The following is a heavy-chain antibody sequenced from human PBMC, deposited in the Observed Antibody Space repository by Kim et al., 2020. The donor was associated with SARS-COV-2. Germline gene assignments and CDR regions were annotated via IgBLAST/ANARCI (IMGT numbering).Heavy chain of an antibody. Sequence: SETLSLTCTVSGGSISSGGYYWIWIRQHPGKGLEWIGYIYYSGSTYYNPSLKSRVTISVDTSKNQFSLMLSSVTAADTAGYYCARGTNGVCHNDYWGQGTLVTVSS. CDR3: ARGTNGVCHNDY. V-gene: IGHV4-31*03. D-gene: IGHD2-8*01. CDR1: GGSISSGGYY. CDR2: IYYSGST. J-gene: IGHJ4*02.